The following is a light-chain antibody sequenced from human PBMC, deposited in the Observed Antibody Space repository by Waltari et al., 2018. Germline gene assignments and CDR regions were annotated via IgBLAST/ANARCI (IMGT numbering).Light chain of an antibody. CDR2: GAS. J-gene: IGKJ1*01. CDR1: QSGTRA. CDR3: QHYLRLPVT. Sequence: EIVLTQSPGTLSLSPGESATLSCRTSQSGTRALAWYQQKPGQAPRLLIYGASNRATGIPDRCSGSGSGTDFSLTISSLEPEDFAVYYCQHYLRLPVTFGQGTKVEVK. V-gene: IGKV3-20*01.